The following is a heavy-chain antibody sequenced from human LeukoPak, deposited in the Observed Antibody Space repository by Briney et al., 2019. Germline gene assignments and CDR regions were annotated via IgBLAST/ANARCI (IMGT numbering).Heavy chain of an antibody. Sequence: SETLSLTCAVSGGSISSSNWWSWVRQPPGKGLEWIGYIYYSGSTNYNPSLKSRVTISVDTSKNQFSLKLSSVTAADTAVYYCARRGVAGTRYFDYWGQGTLVTVSS. CDR2: IYYSGST. J-gene: IGHJ4*02. CDR1: GGSISSSNW. CDR3: ARRGVAGTRYFDY. V-gene: IGHV4-4*02. D-gene: IGHD6-19*01.